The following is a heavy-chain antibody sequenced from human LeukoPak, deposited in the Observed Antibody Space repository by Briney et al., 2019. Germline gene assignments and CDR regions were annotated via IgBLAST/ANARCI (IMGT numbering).Heavy chain of an antibody. CDR2: ISGSGVST. CDR3: AKTPFSNWFDP. CDR1: GFTFSTYA. V-gene: IGHV3-23*01. Sequence: QPGGSLRLSCIASGFTFSTYAMSWVRQAPGEGLEWVSGISGSGVSTYYTDSVKGRFTISRDNSKNTLHLQMRSLRAEDTAVYYCAKTPFSNWFDPWGQGTLVTVSS. J-gene: IGHJ5*02.